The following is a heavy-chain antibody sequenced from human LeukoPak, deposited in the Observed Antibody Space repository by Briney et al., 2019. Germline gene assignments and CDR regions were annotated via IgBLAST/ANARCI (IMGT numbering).Heavy chain of an antibody. Sequence: GGSLKISCKNSGNSFTTYWIAWVRQMPGKGVEGMGIINPGDSDVRYSPSFQGQVTVSADKSITTAFLQWSSLKASDTAMYYCARHSAGIVVAGKWGQGTLVTVSS. CDR1: GNSFTTYW. CDR2: INPGDSDV. D-gene: IGHD6-19*01. V-gene: IGHV5-51*01. CDR3: ARHSAGIVVAGK. J-gene: IGHJ4*02.